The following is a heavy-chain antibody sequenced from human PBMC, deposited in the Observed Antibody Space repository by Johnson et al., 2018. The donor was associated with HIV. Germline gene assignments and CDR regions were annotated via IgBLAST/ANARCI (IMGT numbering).Heavy chain of an antibody. V-gene: IGHV3-74*01. CDR3: ARGGPFHAFDI. Sequence: VQLVESGGGLVQPGGSLRLSCAVSGFTFTNYWMHWVRQAPGKGLVWVSRVNNDGGAMIYADSVKGRFTISRDNAKNTLFLQMNSLRAEDTAMYFCARGGPFHAFDIWGHGTTVTVSS. J-gene: IGHJ3*02. CDR2: VNNDGGAM. D-gene: IGHD2-21*01. CDR1: GFTFTNYW.